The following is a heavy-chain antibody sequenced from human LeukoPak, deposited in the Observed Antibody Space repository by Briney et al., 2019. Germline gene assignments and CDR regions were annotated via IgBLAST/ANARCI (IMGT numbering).Heavy chain of an antibody. CDR3: ARVRYYDRNFDY. J-gene: IGHJ4*02. D-gene: IGHD3-22*01. V-gene: IGHV4-59*01. CDR2: IYYTVST. CDR1: GDSINSYY. Sequence: PSETLSLTCTVSGDSINSYYWSWIRQPPGKGLEWIGYIYYTVSTNYNPSLKSRVTISVDTSKNQFSLKLSSVTAADTAVYYCARVRYYDRNFDYWGQGTLVTVSS.